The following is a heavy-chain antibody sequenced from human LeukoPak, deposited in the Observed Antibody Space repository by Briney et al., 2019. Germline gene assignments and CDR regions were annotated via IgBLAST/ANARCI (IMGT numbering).Heavy chain of an antibody. CDR1: GGSISSGDYY. D-gene: IGHD3-10*01. V-gene: IGHV4-30-4*08. CDR3: ARVTSPLWFGELGRAFDI. CDR2: IYYRGST. Sequence: SQTLSLTCTVSGGSISSGDYYWSWIRQPPGKGLEWIGYIYYRGSTYYNPSLKSRVTISVDTSKNQFSLKLSSVTAADTAVYYCARVTSPLWFGELGRAFDIWGQGTMVTVSS. J-gene: IGHJ3*02.